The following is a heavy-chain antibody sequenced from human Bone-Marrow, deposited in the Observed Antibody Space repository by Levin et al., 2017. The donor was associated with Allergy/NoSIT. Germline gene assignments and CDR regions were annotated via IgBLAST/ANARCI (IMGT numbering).Heavy chain of an antibody. CDR2: LSTTGSTI. J-gene: IGHJ4*02. CDR1: GFTFSDFY. CDR3: ARVSPKFDY. V-gene: IGHV3-11*01. Sequence: GESLKISCTASGFTFSDFYMSWIRQAPGKGLEWVSYLSTTGSTIHYADSVRGRFTISRDNAKNSVYLQMNSLTAEDTAIYYCARVSPKFDYWGQGTLVTVSS.